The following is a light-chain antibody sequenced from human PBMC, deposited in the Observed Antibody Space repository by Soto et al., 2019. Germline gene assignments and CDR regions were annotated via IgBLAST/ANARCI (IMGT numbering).Light chain of an antibody. CDR3: QQYGASLHT. J-gene: IGKJ2*01. CDR1: QTIN. Sequence: ELVLTQSPGTLSLSPGERATLSCRASQTINLAWYQQKPGQAPRLLIYAASIRAAGIPDRFSGSGSGTDFTLTISRLEPEECAVYYCQQYGASLHTFGQGTKLEIK. CDR2: AAS. V-gene: IGKV3-20*01.